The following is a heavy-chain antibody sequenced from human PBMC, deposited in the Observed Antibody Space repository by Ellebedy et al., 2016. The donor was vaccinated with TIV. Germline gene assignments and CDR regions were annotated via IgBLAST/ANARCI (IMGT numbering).Heavy chain of an antibody. Sequence: SETLSLTCTVSGGPISSYYWSWIRQPPGKGLEWIGYIYYSGSTNYNPSLKSRVTISVDTSKNQFSLKLSSVTAADTAVYYCASIAGYCSGGSCYPSWGQGTLVTVSS. V-gene: IGHV4-59*08. CDR1: GGPISSYY. J-gene: IGHJ4*02. CDR2: IYYSGST. CDR3: ASIAGYCSGGSCYPS. D-gene: IGHD2-15*01.